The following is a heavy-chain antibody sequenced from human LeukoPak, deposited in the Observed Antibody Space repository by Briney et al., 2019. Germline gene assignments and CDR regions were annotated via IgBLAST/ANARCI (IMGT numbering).Heavy chain of an antibody. CDR1: GFTVSTNY. V-gene: IGHV3-53*01. CDR3: ARADTVVINYFDY. Sequence: GGSLRLSCAASGFTVSTNYMSWVRQAPGKGLEWVSVIYTAGSTYYADSVKGRFTISRDNSKNTLYLQMNSLRAEDTAVYYCARADTVVINYFDYWGQGTLVTVSS. J-gene: IGHJ4*02. D-gene: IGHD4-23*01. CDR2: IYTAGST.